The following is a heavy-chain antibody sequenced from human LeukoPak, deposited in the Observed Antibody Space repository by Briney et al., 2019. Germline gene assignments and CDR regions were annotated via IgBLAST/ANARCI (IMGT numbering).Heavy chain of an antibody. V-gene: IGHV1-46*01. CDR3: ARDREDGWYDYYGMDV. D-gene: IGHD6-19*01. CDR2: INPSGGST. Sequence: ASVKVSCKASGYTFTSYYMHWVRQAPGQGLEWMGIINPSGGSTSYAQKSQGRVTMTRDTSTSTVYMELSSLRSEDTAVYYCARDREDGWYDYYGMDVWGQGTTVTVSS. J-gene: IGHJ6*02. CDR1: GYTFTSYY.